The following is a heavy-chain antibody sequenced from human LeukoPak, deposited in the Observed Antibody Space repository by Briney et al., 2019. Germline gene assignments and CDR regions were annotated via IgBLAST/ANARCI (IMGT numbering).Heavy chain of an antibody. CDR3: ARDDYGDYGAFDI. CDR1: GFTFSSYW. CDR2: IKQDGSEK. J-gene: IGHJ3*02. V-gene: IGHV3-7*01. D-gene: IGHD4-17*01. Sequence: GGSLRLSCAASGFTFSSYWMSWVRQAPGKGLEWVANIKQDGSEKYYVDSVKGRFTISRDNAKNSLYLQMNSLRAEDTAVYYCARDDYGDYGAFDIWGQGTMVTVSS.